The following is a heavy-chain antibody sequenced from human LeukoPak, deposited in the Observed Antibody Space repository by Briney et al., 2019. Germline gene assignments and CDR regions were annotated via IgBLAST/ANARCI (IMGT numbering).Heavy chain of an antibody. D-gene: IGHD6-6*01. J-gene: IGHJ5*02. CDR2: IIPIFGTA. CDR3: ARLSSIAARGESFAP. CDR1: VGTFSSYA. V-gene: IGHV1-69*13. Sequence: SVKVSCKASVGTFSSYAISWVRQAPGQGLEGMGGIIPIFGTANYAQKFQARVTITADESTSTAYIQLSSLRYEDTAVCYCARLSSIAARGESFAPWGQGTLVTVSS.